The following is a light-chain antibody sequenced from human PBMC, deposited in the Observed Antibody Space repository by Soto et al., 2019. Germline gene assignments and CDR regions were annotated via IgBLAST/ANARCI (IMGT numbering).Light chain of an antibody. V-gene: IGKV3-15*01. CDR2: GPS. CDR3: QQYDNWPWT. CDR1: RRVTRI. J-gene: IGKJ1*01. Sequence: SQSAGALSLYPGERATLSCRAGRRVTRIGLAWYQQNPGQAPTLLIYGPSSRATGTPARFSGSGSGTEFTLTISSLQSEDFAVYYCQQYDNWPWTFGQGTKVDI.